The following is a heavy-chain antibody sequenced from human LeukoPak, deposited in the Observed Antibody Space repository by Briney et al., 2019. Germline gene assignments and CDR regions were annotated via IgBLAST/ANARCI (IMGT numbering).Heavy chain of an antibody. D-gene: IGHD2-2*01. CDR1: GGSISSSSYY. CDR3: ARRGYCSSTSCYEYWFDP. Sequence: SETLSLTCTVSGGSISSSSYYWGWIRQPPGKGLEWIGIIYYSGSTYYHPSLKSRLTTSVDTSKNQFSLKLSSVTATDTAVYYCARRGYCSSTSCYEYWFDPWGQGTLVTVSS. CDR2: IYYSGST. J-gene: IGHJ5*02. V-gene: IGHV4-39*01.